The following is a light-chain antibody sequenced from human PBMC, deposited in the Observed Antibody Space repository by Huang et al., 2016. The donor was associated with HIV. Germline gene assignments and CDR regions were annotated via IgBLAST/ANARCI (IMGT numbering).Light chain of an antibody. CDR3: QQYNDWPPLT. J-gene: IGKJ4*01. CDR1: QSVSSN. Sequence: EIVMTQSPATLSVSPGDSATLSCRASQSVSSNLAWYQQKPGQAPSLRIYGASTRATKIPARFRGGGSGTEFTLTISSLQSEDFAVYYCQQYNDWPPLTFGGGTKVEIK. CDR2: GAS. V-gene: IGKV3-15*01.